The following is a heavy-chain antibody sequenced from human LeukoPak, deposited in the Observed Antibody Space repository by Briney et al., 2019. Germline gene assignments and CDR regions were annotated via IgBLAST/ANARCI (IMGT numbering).Heavy chain of an antibody. Sequence: GGPLRLSCAASGFTFSSYAMSWVRQAPGKGLEWVSAVSSSGGTTYYADSVKGRFTISRDNSKNTLSPQMNSLRAEDTAIYYCAKNGDRGAYCSGGSCYPYYYYYMDVWGKGTTVTISS. V-gene: IGHV3-23*01. CDR3: AKNGDRGAYCSGGSCYPYYYYYMDV. D-gene: IGHD2-15*01. J-gene: IGHJ6*03. CDR2: VSSSGGTT. CDR1: GFTFSSYA.